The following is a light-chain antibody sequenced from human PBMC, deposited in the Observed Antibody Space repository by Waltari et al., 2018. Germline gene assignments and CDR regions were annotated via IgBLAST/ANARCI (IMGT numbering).Light chain of an antibody. CDR2: RKN. CDR3: TTWDDSLSALV. Sequence: YQQRPGAAPSLLMYRKNQRPAGVPDRFADSKSATSTSVAFSGRRSEDEADYNCTTWDDSLSALVFGEGTKLTVL. J-gene: IGLJ3*02. V-gene: IGLV1-47*01.